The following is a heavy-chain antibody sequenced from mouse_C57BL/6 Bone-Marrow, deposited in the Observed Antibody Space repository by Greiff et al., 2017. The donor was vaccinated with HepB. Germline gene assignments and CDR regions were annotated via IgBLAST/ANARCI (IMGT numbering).Heavy chain of an antibody. V-gene: IGHV2-3*01. CDR2: IWGDGST. CDR3: VGWGVDYAMDY. D-gene: IGHD1-1*02. Sequence: VQGVESGPGLVAPSQSLSITCTVSGFSLTSYGVSWVRQPPGKGLEWLGVIWGDGSTNYHSALISRLSISKDNSKSQVFLKLNSLQTDDTATYYCVGWGVDYAMDYWGQGTSVTVSS. J-gene: IGHJ4*01. CDR1: GFSLTSYG.